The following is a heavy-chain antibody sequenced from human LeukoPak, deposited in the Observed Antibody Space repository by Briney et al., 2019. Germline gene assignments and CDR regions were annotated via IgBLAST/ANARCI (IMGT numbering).Heavy chain of an antibody. J-gene: IGHJ4*02. CDR3: ARGIPGYFGTSGYYYEY. Sequence: SETLSLTCTVSGYSISSGYYWGWIRQPPGKGLEWIGSIYHSGSTYYNPSLKSRVTISVDTSKNQFSLKLRSVTAADTAVYYCARGIPGYFGTSGYYYEYWGQGTLVTVSS. CDR1: GYSISSGYY. D-gene: IGHD3-22*01. CDR2: IYHSGST. V-gene: IGHV4-38-2*02.